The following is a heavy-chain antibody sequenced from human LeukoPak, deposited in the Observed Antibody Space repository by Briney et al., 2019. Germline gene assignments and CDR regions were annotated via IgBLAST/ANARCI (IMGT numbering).Heavy chain of an antibody. D-gene: IGHD3-22*01. CDR2: MYTSGST. CDR1: GGSITSGSYY. Sequence: PSETLSLTCNVSGGSITSGSYYWTWNRQPAGKGLEWIGRMYTSGSTNYNPSLKSRVTISVDKSKNQFSLKLTSVTAADTAIYYCAREGKYYDTSGWRGAFDIWGQGTMVTVSS. J-gene: IGHJ3*02. CDR3: AREGKYYDTSGWRGAFDI. V-gene: IGHV4-61*02.